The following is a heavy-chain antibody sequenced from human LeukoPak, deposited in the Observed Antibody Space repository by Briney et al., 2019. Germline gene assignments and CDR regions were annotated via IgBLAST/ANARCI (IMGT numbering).Heavy chain of an antibody. Sequence: ASVTVSCKASGGTFSSYAISWVRQAPRQGLEWMGGIIPIFGTANYAQKFQGRVTTTADESTITAYMELSSLRSEDTAVYYCARDNEDCSSTSCYAGPVLDYWGQGTLVTDSS. J-gene: IGHJ4*02. CDR2: IIPIFGTA. V-gene: IGHV1-69*13. D-gene: IGHD2-2*01. CDR1: GGTFSSYA. CDR3: ARDNEDCSSTSCYAGPVLDY.